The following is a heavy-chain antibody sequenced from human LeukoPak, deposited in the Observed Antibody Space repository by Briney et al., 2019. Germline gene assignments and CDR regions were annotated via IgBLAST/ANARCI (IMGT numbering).Heavy chain of an antibody. Sequence: ASVKVSCKASGYTFTGNYMHWVRQAPGQGFEWMGWINPNSGVTNYAQKFQGRVTMTRDTSISTAYMELSRLRSDDTAVYYCARGHTVTAFDYWGQGTLVTVSS. CDR1: GYTFTGNY. D-gene: IGHD4-17*01. CDR3: ARGHTVTAFDY. J-gene: IGHJ4*02. CDR2: INPNSGVT. V-gene: IGHV1-2*02.